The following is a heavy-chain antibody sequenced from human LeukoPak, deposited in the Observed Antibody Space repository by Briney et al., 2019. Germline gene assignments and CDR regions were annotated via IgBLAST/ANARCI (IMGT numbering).Heavy chain of an antibody. V-gene: IGHV4-59*08. D-gene: IGHD3/OR15-3a*01. CDR2: VYFNGDT. J-gene: IGHJ4*02. Sequence: PSETLSLTCSLSSGSISSYYWTWLRQPPGKTLQWIGNVYFNGDTNFNPSLKSRVTISVDTSNNQFSLKLTSVTAADTAAYYCARQFGLMRSYRHLDHWGPGILVTVSA. CDR1: SGSISSYY. CDR3: ARQFGLMRSYRHLDH.